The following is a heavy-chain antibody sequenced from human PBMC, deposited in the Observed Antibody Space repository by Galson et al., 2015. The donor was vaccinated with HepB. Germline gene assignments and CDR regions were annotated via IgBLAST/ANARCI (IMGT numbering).Heavy chain of an antibody. Sequence: SLRLSCAASGFTFGSSWMTWVRQAPGKGLEWVANIKQDGSETHYVDSVKGRFTISRDNGKNSLYLQMNSLRAEDAAVYYCARASRWQFDYWGQGTLVTVSS. D-gene: IGHD4-23*01. V-gene: IGHV3-7*01. CDR1: GFTFGSSW. J-gene: IGHJ4*02. CDR3: ARASRWQFDY. CDR2: IKQDGSET.